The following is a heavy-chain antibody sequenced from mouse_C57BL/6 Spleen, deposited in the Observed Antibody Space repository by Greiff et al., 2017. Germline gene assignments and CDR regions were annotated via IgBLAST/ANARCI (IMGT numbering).Heavy chain of an antibody. Sequence: DVMLVESGGDLVKPGGSLKLSCAASGFTFSSYGMSWVRQTPDKRLEWVATISSGGSYTYYPDSVKGRFTISRDNAKNTLYLQMSSLKSEDTAMYYCARQAGGGFYYFDYWGQGTTLTVSS. V-gene: IGHV5-6*02. CDR1: GFTFSSYG. J-gene: IGHJ2*01. CDR2: ISSGGSYT. CDR3: ARQAGGGFYYFDY.